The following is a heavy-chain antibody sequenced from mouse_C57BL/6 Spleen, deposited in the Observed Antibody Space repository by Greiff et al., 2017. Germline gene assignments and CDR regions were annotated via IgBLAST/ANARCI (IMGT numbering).Heavy chain of an antibody. D-gene: IGHD2-12*01. CDR2: IYWDDDK. CDR3: ARRAIEGDLFRDYYYAMDY. CDR1: GFSLSTSGMG. J-gene: IGHJ4*01. V-gene: IGHV8-12*01. Sequence: QVTLKVSGPGILQSSQTLSLTCSFSGFSLSTSGMGVRWIRQPSGKGLEWLAHIYWDDDKRYNPSLKSRLTISKDTSRNQVFLKITSVDTADTATYYCARRAIEGDLFRDYYYAMDYWGQGTSVTVSS.